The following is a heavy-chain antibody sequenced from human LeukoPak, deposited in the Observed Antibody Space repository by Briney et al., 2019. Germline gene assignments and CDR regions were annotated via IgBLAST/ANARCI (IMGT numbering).Heavy chain of an antibody. CDR1: GGSISSYY. CDR3: ARDSTIFGVVIGNDAFDI. J-gene: IGHJ3*02. D-gene: IGHD3-3*01. V-gene: IGHV4-59*01. Sequence: PSETLFLTCTVSGGSISSYYWSWTRQPPGKGLEWIGYIYYSGSTNYNPSLKSRVTISVDTSKNQFSLKLSSVTAADTAVYYCARDSTIFGVVIGNDAFDIWGQRTMVTVSS. CDR2: IYYSGST.